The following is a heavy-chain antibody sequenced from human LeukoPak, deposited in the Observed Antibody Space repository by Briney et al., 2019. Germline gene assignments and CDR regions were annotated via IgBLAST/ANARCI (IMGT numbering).Heavy chain of an antibody. CDR2: IRDSGGST. CDR1: GFTFSSYA. J-gene: IGHJ4*02. D-gene: IGHD5-12*01. V-gene: IGHV3-23*01. Sequence: PGGSLRLSCAASGFTFSSYAMSWVRQAPGKGLEWVSGIRDSGGSTYYANSVKGRFTISRDNSKNTLYLQMNSLRAEDTAVYYCAKGVSAYAWGYFDYWGQGTLVTVSS. CDR3: AKGVSAYAWGYFDY.